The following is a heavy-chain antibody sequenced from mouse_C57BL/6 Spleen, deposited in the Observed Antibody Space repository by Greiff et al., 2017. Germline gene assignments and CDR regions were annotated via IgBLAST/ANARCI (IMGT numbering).Heavy chain of an antibody. CDR2: IDPENGDT. CDR3: TTRPMDY. CDR1: GFNIKDDY. V-gene: IGHV14-4*01. Sequence: EVKLQASGAELVRPGASVKLSCTASGFNIKDDYMHWGKQRPEQGLEWIGWIDPENGDTEYASKFQGKATITADTSSNTAYLQLSSLTSEDTAVYYCTTRPMDYWGQGTSVTVSS. J-gene: IGHJ4*01.